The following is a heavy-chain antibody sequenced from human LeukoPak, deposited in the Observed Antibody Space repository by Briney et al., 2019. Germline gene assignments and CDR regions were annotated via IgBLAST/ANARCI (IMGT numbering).Heavy chain of an antibody. D-gene: IGHD1-1*01. CDR3: TRDRGAYNLYDY. V-gene: IGHV3-49*03. CDR1: GFTFGDYA. Sequence: HAGGSLRLSCTASGFTFGDYAMSWIRQAPGKGLEWVGFIRSEAYGETADYAASVKGRFTISRDDSKAIAYLQMNSLKTEDTAVYHCTRDRGAYNLYDYWGQGTLVTVSS. CDR2: IRSEAYGETA. J-gene: IGHJ4*02.